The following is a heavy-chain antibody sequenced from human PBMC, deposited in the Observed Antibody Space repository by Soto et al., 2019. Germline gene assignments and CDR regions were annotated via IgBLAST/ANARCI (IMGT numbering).Heavy chain of an antibody. CDR2: IYYSGST. Sequence: SETLSLTCAVSGGSISSSSYYWGWIRPPPGKGLEWIGSIYYSGSTYYNPSLKSRVTISVDTSKNQFSLKLSSVTAADTAVYYCARHGTHIVLMVYATNWFDPWGQGTLVTVSS. CDR1: GGSISSSSYY. D-gene: IGHD2-8*01. J-gene: IGHJ5*02. V-gene: IGHV4-39*01. CDR3: ARHGTHIVLMVYATNWFDP.